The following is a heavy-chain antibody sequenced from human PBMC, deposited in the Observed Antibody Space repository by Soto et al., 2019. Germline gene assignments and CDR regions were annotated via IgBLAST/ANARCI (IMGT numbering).Heavy chain of an antibody. Sequence: VRQAPGKGLEWVANIKQDGSEKYYVDSVKGRFTISRDNAKNPLYLQMNSLRAEDTAVYYCAGYSIYDYVWGRYRSGMDVWGQGTTVTVSS. CDR3: AGYSIYDYVWGRYRSGMDV. J-gene: IGHJ6*02. V-gene: IGHV3-7*03. D-gene: IGHD3-16*02. CDR2: IKQDGSEK.